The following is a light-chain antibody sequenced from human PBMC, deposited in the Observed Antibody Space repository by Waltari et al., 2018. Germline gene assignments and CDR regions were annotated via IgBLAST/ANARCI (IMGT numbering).Light chain of an antibody. CDR1: NIGSKS. Sequence: SYVLTQPPSVSVAPGKAATITCGGTNIGSKSGHWYQQKPGQAPVLVIKYDTDRPSGIPERISGSNSGNTATLTISRVEAGDEADYYCHVWDSSSDQQEFGGGTKLTVL. V-gene: IGLV3-21*04. J-gene: IGLJ2*01. CDR3: HVWDSSSDQQE. CDR2: YDT.